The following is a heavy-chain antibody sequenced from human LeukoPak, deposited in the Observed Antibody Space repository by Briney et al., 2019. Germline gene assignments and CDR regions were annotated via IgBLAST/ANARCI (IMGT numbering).Heavy chain of an antibody. J-gene: IGHJ3*02. Sequence: ASVKVSCKASGYTFTSYGISWVRQAPGQGLEWMGWISAYNGNTNYAQKLQGRVTMTRDTSTSTVYMELSSLRSEDTAVYYCARGSIVGAKTLGFGAFDIWGQGTMVTVSS. D-gene: IGHD1-26*01. CDR1: GYTFTSYG. CDR2: ISAYNGNT. V-gene: IGHV1-18*01. CDR3: ARGSIVGAKTLGFGAFDI.